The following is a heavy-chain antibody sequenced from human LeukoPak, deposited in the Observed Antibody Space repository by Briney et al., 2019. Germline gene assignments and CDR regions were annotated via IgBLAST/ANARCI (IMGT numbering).Heavy chain of an antibody. Sequence: SETLSLTCAGYGGIFSRYYRSWIRQPPWKGLEGIGEINHSGSTNYNPSLKSRVTISVDTSKNQFPLKLSPVTAADTAVYYCARVSQQWLVRYGMDVWGQGTTVTVSS. J-gene: IGHJ6*02. V-gene: IGHV4-34*01. D-gene: IGHD6-19*01. CDR3: ARVSQQWLVRYGMDV. CDR2: INHSGST. CDR1: GGIFSRYY.